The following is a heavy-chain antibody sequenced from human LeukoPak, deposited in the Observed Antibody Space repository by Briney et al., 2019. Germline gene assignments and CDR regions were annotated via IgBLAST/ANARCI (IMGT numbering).Heavy chain of an antibody. V-gene: IGHV4-59*01. D-gene: IGHD5/OR15-5a*01. J-gene: IGHJ4*02. CDR3: GRAAGTKSYGLRGTIDY. CDR1: GGSFNKYY. Sequence: TSETLSLTCNVSGGSFNKYYWSWVRQPPGKGLEWIGYIYGSGFTNYSPSLKSRLTISADTSNNQFSLKLRSVTAADTAVYYCGRAAGTKSYGLRGTIDYWGQGALVTVS. CDR2: IYGSGFT.